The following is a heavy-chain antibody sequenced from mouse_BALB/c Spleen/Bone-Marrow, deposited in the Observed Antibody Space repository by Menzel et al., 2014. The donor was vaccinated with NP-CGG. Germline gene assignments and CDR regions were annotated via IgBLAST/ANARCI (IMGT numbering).Heavy chain of an antibody. CDR2: ISYGGGST. J-gene: IGHJ2*01. D-gene: IGHD6-1*01. V-gene: IGHV5-12-2*01. CDR3: TRHDSLYYFDY. Sequence: DVQLVESGGGLVQPGGSLKLSCAASGFTFSSYTMSWIRQTPEKRLEWVAYISYGGGSTYYPDTVKGRFTISRDNAKNTLYLQMSSLKSEDTAIYYCTRHDSLYYFDYWGQGTTLTVTS. CDR1: GFTFSSYT.